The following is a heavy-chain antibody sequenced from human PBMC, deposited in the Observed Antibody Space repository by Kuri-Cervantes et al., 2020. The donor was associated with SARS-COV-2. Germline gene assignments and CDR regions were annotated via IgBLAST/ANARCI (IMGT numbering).Heavy chain of an antibody. D-gene: IGHD6-6*01. V-gene: IGHV1-69*13. CDR3: ARDCKDSSSSSTFDY. CDR1: GGTFSSYA. Sequence: AVQVSCKASGGTFSSYAISWVRQAPGRGLEWMGRIIPIFGTANYAQKFQGRVTITADESTSTAYMELSSLRSEDTAVYYCARDCKDSSSSSTFDYWGQGTLVTVSS. CDR2: IIPIFGTA. J-gene: IGHJ4*02.